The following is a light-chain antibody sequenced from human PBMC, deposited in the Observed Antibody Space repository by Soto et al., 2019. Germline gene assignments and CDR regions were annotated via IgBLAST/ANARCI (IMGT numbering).Light chain of an antibody. CDR1: QSINSW. J-gene: IGKJ1*01. V-gene: IGKV1-5*03. CDR3: QQYNSYPWT. CDR2: KAS. Sequence: DIQMTQSPSTLSASVGDRVTITCRASQSINSWLAWYQQKPGKVPKLLIYKASGLESGVPSRFSGSESGTEFTLTISSLQHDDFATYYCQQYNSYPWTFGQGTKVEIK.